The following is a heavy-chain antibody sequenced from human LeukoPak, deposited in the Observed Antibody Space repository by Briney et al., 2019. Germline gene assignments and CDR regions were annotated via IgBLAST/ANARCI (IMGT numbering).Heavy chain of an antibody. V-gene: IGHV1-46*01. CDR2: INPSGGST. D-gene: IGHD2-2*01. J-gene: IGHJ3*02. CDR1: GDTLSNYG. Sequence: ASVKVSCKAPGDTLSNYGISWMRQAPGQGLEWMGIINPSGGSTRYAQKFQDRVTMTRDMSTSTVYMELSSLRSEDTAVYYCAGRGGEPAAMPNDAFDMWGQGTMVTVSS. CDR3: AGRGGEPAAMPNDAFDM.